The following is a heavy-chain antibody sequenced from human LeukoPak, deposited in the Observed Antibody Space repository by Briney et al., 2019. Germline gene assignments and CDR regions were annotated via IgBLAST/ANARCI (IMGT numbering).Heavy chain of an antibody. CDR3: ARAGILSTYYYYMDV. V-gene: IGHV3-11*04. Sequence: GGSLRLSCAASGFTFSDYYMSWIRQAPGKGLEWVSYISSSGSTIYYADSVKGRFTISRDNAKNSLYLQMNSLRAEDTAAYYCARAGILSTYYYYMDVWGKGTTVTVSS. J-gene: IGHJ6*03. CDR2: ISSSGSTI. D-gene: IGHD5/OR15-5a*01. CDR1: GFTFSDYY.